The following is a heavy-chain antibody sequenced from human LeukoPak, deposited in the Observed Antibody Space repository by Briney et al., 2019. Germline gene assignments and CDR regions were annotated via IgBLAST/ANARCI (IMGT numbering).Heavy chain of an antibody. CDR1: GVSFSGYY. V-gene: IGHV4-34*01. CDR3: TRTSPGVPLDF. CDR2: ISQSGSP. J-gene: IGHJ4*02. D-gene: IGHD7-27*01. Sequence: PSETLSLTCAVSGVSFSGYYWSWIRQPPGKGPQWIGEISQSGSPDYNPSLKSRVTISLDTSKNQFSLKLNFVTAADTAVYYCTRTSPGVPLDFWGRGTLVNVSS.